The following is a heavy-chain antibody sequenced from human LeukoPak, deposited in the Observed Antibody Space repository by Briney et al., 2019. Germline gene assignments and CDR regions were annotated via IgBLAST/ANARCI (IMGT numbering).Heavy chain of an antibody. CDR1: GGTFSSYA. CDR3: ALRGYSGYEFDD. CDR2: IIPIFGTA. V-gene: IGHV1-69*05. J-gene: IGHJ4*02. D-gene: IGHD5-12*01. Sequence: SVKVSCKASGGTFSSYAISWVRQAPGQGLEWMGRIIPIFGTANYAQKFQGRVTITTDESTSTAYMELSSLRSEDTAVYYCALRGYSGYEFDDWGQGTLVTVSS.